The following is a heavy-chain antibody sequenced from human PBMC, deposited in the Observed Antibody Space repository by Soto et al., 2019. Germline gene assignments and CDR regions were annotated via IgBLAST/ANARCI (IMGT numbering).Heavy chain of an antibody. Sequence: GGSLLLSCTASGFTFRSYSMNWVRQAPGKGLEWVSSISSSSSYIYYADSVKGRFTISRDNAKNSLYLQMNSLRAEDTAVYYCARSTHQPLLDPFDPWGQGNLVTVSA. CDR1: GFTFRSYS. CDR3: ARSTHQPLLDPFDP. CDR2: ISSSSSYI. V-gene: IGHV3-21*01. D-gene: IGHD2-2*01. J-gene: IGHJ5*02.